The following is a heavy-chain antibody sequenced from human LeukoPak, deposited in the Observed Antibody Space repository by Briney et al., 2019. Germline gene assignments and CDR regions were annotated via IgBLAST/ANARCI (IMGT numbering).Heavy chain of an antibody. CDR2: INHSGST. J-gene: IGHJ3*02. CDR1: GGSISGYY. Sequence: SETLSLTCTVSGGSISGYYWSWIRQPPGKGLEWIGEINHSGSTNYNPSLKSRVTISVDTSKNQFSLKLSSVTAADTAVYYCARGEVAEAFDIWGQGTMVTVSS. V-gene: IGHV4-34*01. CDR3: ARGEVAEAFDI. D-gene: IGHD5-12*01.